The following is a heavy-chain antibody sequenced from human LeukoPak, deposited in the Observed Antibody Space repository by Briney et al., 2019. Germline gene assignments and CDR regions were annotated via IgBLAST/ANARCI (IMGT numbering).Heavy chain of an antibody. CDR2: ISDTSAM. J-gene: IGHJ4*02. CDR1: GFTFSSYA. CDR3: ARDGGYSGYDADC. Sequence: PGRSLRLSCAASGFTFSSYAMHWVRQAPGKGLEWVPYISDTSAMYYADSVRGRFTISRDNAKNSLFLQMNSLRVEDTGVYYCARDGGYSGYDADCWGQGTLVTVSS. D-gene: IGHD5-12*01. V-gene: IGHV3-48*01.